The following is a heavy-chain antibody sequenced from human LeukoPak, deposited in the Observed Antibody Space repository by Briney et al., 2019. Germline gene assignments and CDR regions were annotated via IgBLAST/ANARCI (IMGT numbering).Heavy chain of an antibody. Sequence: GGSLRLSCAASGFTFSSYSMNWVRQAPGKGLEWVSSISSSSSYIYYADSVKGLFTISRDNAKNSLYLQMNSLRAEDTAVYYCAPIAAAPIGENWGQGTLVTVSS. CDR3: APIAAAPIGEN. J-gene: IGHJ4*02. D-gene: IGHD6-13*01. CDR2: ISSSSSYI. V-gene: IGHV3-21*01. CDR1: GFTFSSYS.